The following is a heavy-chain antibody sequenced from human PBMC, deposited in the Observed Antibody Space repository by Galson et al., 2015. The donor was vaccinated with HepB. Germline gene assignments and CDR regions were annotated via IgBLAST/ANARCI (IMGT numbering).Heavy chain of an antibody. J-gene: IGHJ3*02. CDR2: ISSSSSYI. CDR1: GFTFSSYS. V-gene: IGHV3-21*01. D-gene: IGHD3-22*01. CDR3: ARDSDYDSSGYYYIFAPDAFDI. Sequence: SLRLSCAASGFTFSSYSMNWVRQAPGKGLEWVSSISSSSSYIYYADSVKGRFTISRDNAKNSLYLQMNSLRAEGTAVYYCARDSDYDSSGYYYIFAPDAFDIWGQGTMVTVSS.